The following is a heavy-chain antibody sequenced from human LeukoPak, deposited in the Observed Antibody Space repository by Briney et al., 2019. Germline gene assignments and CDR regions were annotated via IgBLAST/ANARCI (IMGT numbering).Heavy chain of an antibody. CDR1: GFTFSSYG. Sequence: PGGSLRLSCAASGFTFSSYGMHWVRQAPGKGLEWVAVIWYDGSNKYYADSVKGRFTTSRDNSKNTLYLQMNSLRAEDTAVYYCAREGGDYDCPDYWGQGTLVTVPS. D-gene: IGHD5-12*01. CDR2: IWYDGSNK. J-gene: IGHJ4*02. V-gene: IGHV3-33*01. CDR3: AREGGDYDCPDY.